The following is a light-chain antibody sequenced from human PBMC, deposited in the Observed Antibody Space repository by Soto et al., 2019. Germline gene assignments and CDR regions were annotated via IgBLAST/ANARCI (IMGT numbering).Light chain of an antibody. CDR3: QKYNSAPIT. J-gene: IGKJ5*01. CDR1: QGISNY. CDR2: AAS. V-gene: IGKV1-27*01. Sequence: DIRVSQSPASLSASVGDRVTITCRASQGISNYLAWYQQKPGKVPKLLIYAASTLQSGVPSRFSGSGSGTDFTLTISSLQPEDVATYYCQKYNSAPITFAQGTRLAIK.